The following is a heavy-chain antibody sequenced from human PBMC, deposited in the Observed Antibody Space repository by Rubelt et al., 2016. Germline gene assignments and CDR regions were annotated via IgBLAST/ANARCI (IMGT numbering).Heavy chain of an antibody. Sequence: QVQLVESGGGVVQPGGSLRVSCAASGFIFNSYGMHWVRQAPGKGLEWVAVCGDSCDGRVCISRDNSKYKRTLQMRSLRQEDTDVYYYENNRYSSSWFGVDLWGQGTQVTVSS. V-gene: IGHV3-30*18. D-gene: IGHD6-13*01. J-gene: IGHJ4*01. CDR1: GFIFNSYG. CDR3: ENNRYSSSWFGVDL.